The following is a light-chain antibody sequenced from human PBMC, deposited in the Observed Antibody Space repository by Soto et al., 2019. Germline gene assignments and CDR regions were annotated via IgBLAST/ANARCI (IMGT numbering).Light chain of an antibody. CDR2: LEGSGSY. CDR3: ATWDSNTYV. CDR1: SGHSSYI. V-gene: IGLV4-60*02. J-gene: IGLJ1*01. Sequence: QSVLTQSSSASASLGSWVSLTCTRISGHSSYIIAWHQQQPGKAPRYLMKLEGSGSYNKGSGVHDRFSGSSSGADRYLTISILECEDEADYYCATWDSNTYVFGTGTKLNVL.